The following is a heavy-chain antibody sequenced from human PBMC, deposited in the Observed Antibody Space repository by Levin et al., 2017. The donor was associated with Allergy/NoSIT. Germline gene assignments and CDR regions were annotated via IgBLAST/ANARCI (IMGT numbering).Heavy chain of an antibody. V-gene: IGHV1-46*01. CDR2: INPSSGTT. CDR3: ARGGILTGYHYYFDY. CDR1: GYTFTSYY. Sequence: GESLKISCKASGYTFTSYYIHWVRQAPGQGLEWMGIINPSSGTTSYAQKFQGRVTMTRDTSTSTVNMELSSLRSEDTAVYYCARGGILTGYHYYFDYWGQGTLVTVSS. D-gene: IGHD3-9*01. J-gene: IGHJ4*02.